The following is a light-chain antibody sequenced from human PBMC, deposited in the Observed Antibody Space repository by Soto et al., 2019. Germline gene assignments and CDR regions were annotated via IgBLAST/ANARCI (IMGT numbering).Light chain of an antibody. Sequence: QSVLTQPPSVSGAPGLRVTISCTGSSSNIGAGYAVQWYQQLPGSAPKLLIYGSTDRASGVPDRFSGSKSGTSASLTIAGLQAEDEADYYCQYYDRSLSVVFGGGTKLTVL. CDR3: QYYDRSLSVV. V-gene: IGLV1-40*01. J-gene: IGLJ2*01. CDR1: SSNIGAGYA. CDR2: GST.